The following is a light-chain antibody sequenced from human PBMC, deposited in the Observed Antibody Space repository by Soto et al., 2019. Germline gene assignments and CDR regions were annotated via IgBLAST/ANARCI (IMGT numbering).Light chain of an antibody. V-gene: IGLV2-23*02. CDR1: SSDVGRYNL. CDR2: DVS. J-gene: IGLJ1*01. Sequence: QSALTQPASVSGSPGQSITISCTGTSSDVGRYNLVSWYQHHPGKAPKLIIYDVSQWPSGASNRFSGSKSGNTASLTIFGLQADDEADYYCCSYAGGTTFYVFGTGTKATVL. CDR3: CSYAGGTTFYV.